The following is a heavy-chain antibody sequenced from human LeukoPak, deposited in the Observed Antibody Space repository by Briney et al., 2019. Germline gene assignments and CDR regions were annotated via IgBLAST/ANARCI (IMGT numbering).Heavy chain of an antibody. V-gene: IGHV1-18*01. CDR1: GYTFTSYG. D-gene: IGHD3-22*01. CDR3: ARDSSGYSPRGNYYYYYMDV. CDR2: ISAYNGNT. Sequence: ASVKVSCKASGYTFTSYGISWVRQAPGQGLEWMGWISAYNGNTNYAQKPQGRVTMTTDTSTSTAYMKLRSVRPDDTAVYYCARDSSGYSPRGNYYYYYMDVCGKGTTVTVSS. J-gene: IGHJ6*03.